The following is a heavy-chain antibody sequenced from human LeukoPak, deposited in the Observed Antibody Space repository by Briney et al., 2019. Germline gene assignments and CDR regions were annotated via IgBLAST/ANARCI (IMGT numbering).Heavy chain of an antibody. CDR1: GYIFTTYA. CDR2: ISAFNGNA. CDR3: AREFKPPGMSMIADFYGMDV. J-gene: IGHJ6*02. D-gene: IGHD3-22*01. Sequence: ASVTVSCKAPGYIFTTYAITWVRQAPGQGLEWMGGISAFNGNANYAQKFQGRVTLTTDTSTRTAYMELRSLRSDDTAVYFCAREFKPPGMSMIADFYGMDVWGQGTTVTVSS. V-gene: IGHV1-18*01.